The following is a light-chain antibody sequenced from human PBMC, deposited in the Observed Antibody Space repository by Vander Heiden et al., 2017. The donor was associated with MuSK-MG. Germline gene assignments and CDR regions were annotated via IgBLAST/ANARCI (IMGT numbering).Light chain of an antibody. CDR1: GSNYGAHFH. J-gene: IGLJ1*01. CDR3: QSYDNSLNDFV. Sequence: QSVPTPPPPVSAATGQSVTISCTGSGSNYGAHFHVHWYQHLPGTAPNLLIFDNSNRPSWVPHRFSGSRSGTSASLAITCLQAADDADDYCQSYDNSLNDFVFGTGTTVTVL. V-gene: IGLV1-40*01. CDR2: DNS.